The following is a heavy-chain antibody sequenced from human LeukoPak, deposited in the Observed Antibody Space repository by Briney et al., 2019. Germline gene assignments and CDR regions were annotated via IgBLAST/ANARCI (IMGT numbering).Heavy chain of an antibody. J-gene: IGHJ4*02. D-gene: IGHD6-13*01. CDR3: ARVGPTAAGTVDY. Sequence: SETLSLTCTVSGDSISSYYCSWIRQPPGKGLEWIGYIYYSGSTNYNPSLKSRVTISVDTSKNQFSLKLSSVTAADTAVYYCARVGPTAAGTVDYWGQGTLVTVSS. V-gene: IGHV4-59*01. CDR1: GDSISSYY. CDR2: IYYSGST.